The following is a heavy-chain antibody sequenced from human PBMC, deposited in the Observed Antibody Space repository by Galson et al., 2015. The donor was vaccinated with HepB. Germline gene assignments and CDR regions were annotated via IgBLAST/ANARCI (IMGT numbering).Heavy chain of an antibody. CDR3: ARDRRNSAGFDP. J-gene: IGHJ5*02. CDR2: INPSGGST. Sequence: SVKVSCKASGYTFTSYYMHWVRQAPEQGLEWMGIINPSGGSTSYAQKLQGRVTMTRDTSTSTVYMELSSLRSEDTAVYYCARDRRNSAGFDPWGQGTLVTVSS. CDR1: GYTFTSYY. V-gene: IGHV1-46*04. D-gene: IGHD4-11*01.